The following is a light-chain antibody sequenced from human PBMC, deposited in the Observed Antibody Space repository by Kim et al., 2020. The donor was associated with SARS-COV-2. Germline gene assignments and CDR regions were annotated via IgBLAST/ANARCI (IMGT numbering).Light chain of an antibody. CDR3: QQYNAYPLT. V-gene: IGKV1-5*01. CDR1: QTLNNF. Sequence: ASVVDRVTITCRASQTLNNFLAWYQQKPGKAPEVLIYDVSNLQTGVPSRFSGSGSGTEFSLTISSLQPDDFATYYCQQYNAYPLTFGGGTKVDIK. CDR2: DVS. J-gene: IGKJ4*01.